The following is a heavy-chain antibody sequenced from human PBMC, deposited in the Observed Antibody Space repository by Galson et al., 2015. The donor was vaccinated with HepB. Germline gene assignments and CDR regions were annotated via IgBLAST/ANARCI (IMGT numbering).Heavy chain of an antibody. J-gene: IGHJ4*02. Sequence: SLRLSCAASGSTFSSYAMHWVRQAPGKGLEWVAVISYDGSNKYYADSVKGRFTISRDNSKNTLYLQMNSQRAEDTAVYYCARAKGIAVAGSGPVLDYWGQGTLVTVSS. CDR3: ARAKGIAVAGSGPVLDY. D-gene: IGHD6-19*01. V-gene: IGHV3-30-3*01. CDR1: GSTFSSYA. CDR2: ISYDGSNK.